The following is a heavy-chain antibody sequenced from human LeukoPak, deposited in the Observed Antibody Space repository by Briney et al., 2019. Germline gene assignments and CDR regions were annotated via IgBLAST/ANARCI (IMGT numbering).Heavy chain of an antibody. D-gene: IGHD3-3*01. J-gene: IGHJ5*02. CDR1: GFTFSSYW. CDR2: INSDGSST. V-gene: IGHV3-74*01. Sequence: GGSLRLSCAASGFTFSSYWMHWVRQAPGKGLVWVSRINSDGSSTYYADSVKGRFTISRDNSKNTLYLQMNSLRAEDTAVYYCAKDRVSIFGVEYNWFDPWGQGTLVTVSS. CDR3: AKDRVSIFGVEYNWFDP.